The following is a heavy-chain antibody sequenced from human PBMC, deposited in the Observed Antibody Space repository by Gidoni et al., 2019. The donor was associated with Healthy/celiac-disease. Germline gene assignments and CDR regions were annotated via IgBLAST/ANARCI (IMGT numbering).Heavy chain of an antibody. CDR2: ISYDGSNK. Sequence: QVQLLESGGGVVQPGRSLRLSCAASGFTFSSYGMHWVRQAPGKGLEWVAVISYDGSNKYYADSVKGRFTISRDNSKNTLYLQMNSLRAEDTAVYYCAKPPLRGSGQYYFDYWGQGTLVTVSS. J-gene: IGHJ4*02. CDR1: GFTFSSYG. CDR3: AKPPLRGSGQYYFDY. D-gene: IGHD3-10*01. V-gene: IGHV3-30*18.